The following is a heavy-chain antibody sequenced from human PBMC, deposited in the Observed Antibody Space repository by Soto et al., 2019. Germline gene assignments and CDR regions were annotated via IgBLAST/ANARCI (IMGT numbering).Heavy chain of an antibody. CDR3: VRGHMSFDL. Sequence: GGSLRLSCAASGFSFSDYYMDWVRQAPGKGLEWVGRSRNKANGDTTEYAASVRDRFIISRDESKNLVFLQMNSLKTEDTALYYCVRGHMSFDLWGQGTMVTVSS. CDR1: GFSFSDYY. J-gene: IGHJ3*01. CDR2: SRNKANGDTT. V-gene: IGHV3-72*01.